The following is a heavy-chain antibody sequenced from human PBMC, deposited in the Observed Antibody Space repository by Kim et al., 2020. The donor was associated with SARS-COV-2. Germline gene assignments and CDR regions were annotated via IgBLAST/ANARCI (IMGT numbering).Heavy chain of an antibody. J-gene: IGHJ5*02. CDR2: INPSGGST. D-gene: IGHD3-10*01. V-gene: IGHV1-46*01. CDR3: ARDRGAYGSGRPNYNWFDP. CDR1: GYTFTSYY. Sequence: ASVKVSCKASGYTFTSYYMHWVRQAPGQGLEWMGIINPSGGSTSYAQKFQGRVTMTRDTSTSTVYMELSSLRSEDTAVYYCARDRGAYGSGRPNYNWFDPWGQGTLVTVSS.